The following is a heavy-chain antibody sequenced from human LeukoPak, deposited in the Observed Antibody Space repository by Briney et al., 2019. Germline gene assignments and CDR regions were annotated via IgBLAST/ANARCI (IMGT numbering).Heavy chain of an antibody. D-gene: IGHD3-10*01. Sequence: QPGGSLRLSCAASGFTFSSYSMNWVRQAPGKGLEWVSYISSSGSTIYYADSVKGRFTISRDSAKNSLYLQMNSLRAEDTAVYYCASGEGFGEPYWGQGTLVTVSS. CDR3: ASGEGFGEPY. V-gene: IGHV3-48*04. J-gene: IGHJ4*02. CDR1: GFTFSSYS. CDR2: ISSSGSTI.